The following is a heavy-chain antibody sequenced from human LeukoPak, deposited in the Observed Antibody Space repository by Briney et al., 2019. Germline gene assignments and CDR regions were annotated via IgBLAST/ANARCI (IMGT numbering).Heavy chain of an antibody. D-gene: IGHD3-9*01. CDR3: ARDLTADNAFDI. CDR2: ISAYNGNT. V-gene: IGHV1-18*01. CDR1: GYTFTSYG. Sequence: ASVKVSCKASGYTFTSYGISWVRQAPGQGLEWMGWISAYNGNTNYAQKLQGRVTMTTDTFTSTAYMELRSLRSDDTAVYYCARDLTADNAFDIWGQGTMVTVSS. J-gene: IGHJ3*02.